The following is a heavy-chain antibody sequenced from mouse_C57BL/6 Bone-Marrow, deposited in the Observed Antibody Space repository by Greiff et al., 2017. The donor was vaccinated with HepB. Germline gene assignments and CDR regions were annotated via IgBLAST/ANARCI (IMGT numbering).Heavy chain of an antibody. J-gene: IGHJ4*01. CDR1: GYTFTDYY. V-gene: IGHV1-19*01. Sequence: VQLKESGPVLVKPGASVKMSCKASGYTFTDYYMNWVKQSHGKSLEWIGVINPYNGGTSYNQKFKGKATLTVDKSSSTAYMELNSLTSEDSAVYYCATREGWLLSYAMDYWGQGTSVTVSS. CDR2: INPYNGGT. D-gene: IGHD2-3*01. CDR3: ATREGWLLSYAMDY.